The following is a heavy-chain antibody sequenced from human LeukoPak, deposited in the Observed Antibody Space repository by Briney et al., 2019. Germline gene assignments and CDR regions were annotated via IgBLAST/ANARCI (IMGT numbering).Heavy chain of an antibody. CDR1: GYTFTSYD. D-gene: IGHD2-21*01. J-gene: IGHJ4*02. V-gene: IGHV1-8*01. CDR3: ARVAGNCGGDCYRLLY. CDR2: MNPNSGNT. Sequence: ASVKVSCKASGYTFTSYDINWVRQATGQGLEWLGWMNPNSGNTGCAQKFQGRVSMTRNTSISTAYMELSNLRSEDTAVYYCARVAGNCGGDCYRLLYWGQGTLVTVSS.